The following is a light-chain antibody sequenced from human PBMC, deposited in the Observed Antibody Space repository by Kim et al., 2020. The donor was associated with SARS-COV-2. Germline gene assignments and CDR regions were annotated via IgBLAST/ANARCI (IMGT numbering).Light chain of an antibody. Sequence: GQMVTISCSGSSSNIGSHTVNWYQQLPGTAPKFLIYSNNQRPSGVPDRFSGSKSGTSASLAITGLQSEDEADYYCAAWDDSLNGPVFGGGTQLTVL. V-gene: IGLV1-44*01. CDR1: SSNIGSHT. CDR3: AAWDDSLNGPV. J-gene: IGLJ2*01. CDR2: SNN.